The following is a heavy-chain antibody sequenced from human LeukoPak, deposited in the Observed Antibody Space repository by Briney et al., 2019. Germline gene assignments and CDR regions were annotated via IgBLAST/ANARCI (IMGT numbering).Heavy chain of an antibody. Sequence: PSETLSLTCTVSGGSINSYYWSWIRQPPGKGLEWIGYIYYSGSTNYNPSLKSRVTISVDTSKNQFSLKLSSVTAADTAVYYCARANFYYDSSGLIWGQGTMVTVSS. CDR3: ARANFYYDSSGLI. D-gene: IGHD3-22*01. V-gene: IGHV4-59*01. CDR1: GGSINSYY. J-gene: IGHJ3*02. CDR2: IYYSGST.